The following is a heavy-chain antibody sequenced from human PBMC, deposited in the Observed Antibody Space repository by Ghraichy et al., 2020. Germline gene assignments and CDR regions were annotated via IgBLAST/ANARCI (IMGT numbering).Heavy chain of an antibody. Sequence: ASVKVSCKASGYTFTSYAMNWVRQAPGQGLEWMGWINTNTGNPTYAQGFTGRFVFSLDTSVSTAYLQISSLKAEDTAVYYCARGSSSGGYHYYYGMDVWGQGTTVTVSS. CDR1: GYTFTSYA. J-gene: IGHJ6*02. V-gene: IGHV7-4-1*02. CDR2: INTNTGNP. D-gene: IGHD6-19*01. CDR3: ARGSSSGGYHYYYGMDV.